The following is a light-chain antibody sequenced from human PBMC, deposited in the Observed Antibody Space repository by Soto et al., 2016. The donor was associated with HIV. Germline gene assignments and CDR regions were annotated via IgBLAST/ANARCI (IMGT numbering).Light chain of an antibody. CDR2: AAF. J-gene: IGKJ4*01. CDR1: QGISTY. CDR3: QKYNSAPLT. Sequence: DIQMTQSPSPLSASVGDRVTITCRASQGISTYLAWYQQKPGKVPKLLIYAAFTLQSGVPSRFTGSGSGTDFTLTISSLQPEDVATYYCQKYNSAPLTFGGGTKVEIK. V-gene: IGKV1-27*01.